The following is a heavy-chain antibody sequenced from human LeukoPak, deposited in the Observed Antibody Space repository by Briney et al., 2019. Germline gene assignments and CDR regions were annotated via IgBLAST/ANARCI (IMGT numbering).Heavy chain of an antibody. Sequence: KPSETLSLTCAVYGGSFSGYYWSWIRQPPGKGLEWIGEINHSGSTNYNPSLKSRVTISVDTSKNQFSLKLSSVTAADTAVYYCARGAGIIDYWGQGTLVTVSS. CDR1: GGSFSGYY. CDR2: INHSGST. V-gene: IGHV4-34*01. J-gene: IGHJ4*02. D-gene: IGHD6-19*01. CDR3: ARGAGIIDY.